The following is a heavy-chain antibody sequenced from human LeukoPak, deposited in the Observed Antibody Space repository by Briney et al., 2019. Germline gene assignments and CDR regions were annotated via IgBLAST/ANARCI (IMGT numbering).Heavy chain of an antibody. CDR2: IYPDDSDT. CDR3: ARLAYCSNDVCYSNYYSSMDV. D-gene: IGHD2-8*01. CDR1: GYTFSSYW. Sequence: GESLKISCKGSGYTFSSYWIGWVRQMPGKGLEWMGIIYPDDSDTRYSPSFRGQVTISADKSISTAYLQWSSLKASDTAMYYCARLAYCSNDVCYSNYYSSMDVWGKGTTVTVSS. J-gene: IGHJ6*03. V-gene: IGHV5-51*01.